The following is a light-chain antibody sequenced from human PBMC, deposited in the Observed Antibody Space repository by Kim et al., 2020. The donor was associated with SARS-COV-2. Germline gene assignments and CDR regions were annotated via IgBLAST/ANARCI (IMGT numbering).Light chain of an antibody. Sequence: SPGERANLSCRASKSVNSNLAWYQQRPGQAPRLLIYAASTRATGIPARFSGSGSGTEFTLTISTLQSEDFAVYYCQQYNDRPPVTFGQGTRLEIK. CDR1: KSVNSN. J-gene: IGKJ5*01. CDR2: AAS. V-gene: IGKV3-15*01. CDR3: QQYNDRPPVT.